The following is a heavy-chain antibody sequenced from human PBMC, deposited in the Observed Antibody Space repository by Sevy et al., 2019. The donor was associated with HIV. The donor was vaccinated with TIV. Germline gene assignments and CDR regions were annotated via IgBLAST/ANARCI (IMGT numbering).Heavy chain of an antibody. CDR3: VKDAGVAGSGYYFDS. Sequence: GGSLRLSCEASVFTFDDYVMHWVRQGPRKALEWISLISWSGDNTYYADSVKGRFTISRDNTKNSLYLQMHSLTSDDTALYYCVKDAGVAGSGYYFDSWGQGTLVTVSS. CDR2: ISWSGDNT. J-gene: IGHJ4*02. V-gene: IGHV3-43*01. D-gene: IGHD6-19*01. CDR1: VFTFDDYV.